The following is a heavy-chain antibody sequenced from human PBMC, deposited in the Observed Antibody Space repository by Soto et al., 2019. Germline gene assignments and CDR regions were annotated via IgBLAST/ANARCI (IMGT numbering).Heavy chain of an antibody. Sequence: RVQTLSCAASVFIFGDYEMNFVRQAPGKGLEWIAHISFSGSTIYYADSVKGRFSISRDNSNNFLYLQLSGLRADDSAVYYCTRGAGFSYGVHVWRAGTTVTFS. V-gene: IGHV3-48*03. CDR1: VFIFGDYE. D-gene: IGHD3-10*01. J-gene: IGHJ6*02. CDR2: ISFSGSTI. CDR3: TRGAGFSYGVHV.